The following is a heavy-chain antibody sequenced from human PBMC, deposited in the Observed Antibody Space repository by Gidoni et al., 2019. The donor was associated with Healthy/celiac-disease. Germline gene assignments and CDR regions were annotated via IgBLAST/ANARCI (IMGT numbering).Heavy chain of an antibody. J-gene: IGHJ4*02. CDR2: IYYSGST. CDR1: GGSISSSSYY. D-gene: IGHD3-10*01. V-gene: IGHV4-39*07. CDR3: ARVIDPYGSGSYQIFDY. Sequence: QLQLQESGPGLVKPSETLSLTCTVSGGSISSSSYYWGWIRQPPGKGLEWIGSIYYSGSTYYNPSLKSRVTISVDTSKNQFSLKLSSVTAADTAVYYCARVIDPYGSGSYQIFDYWGQGTLVTVSS.